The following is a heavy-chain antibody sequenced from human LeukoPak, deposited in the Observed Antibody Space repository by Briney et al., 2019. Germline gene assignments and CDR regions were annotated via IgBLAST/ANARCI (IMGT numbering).Heavy chain of an antibody. D-gene: IGHD2-15*01. CDR3: ALYCSGGSCYSYFDY. Sequence: ASVKVSCKASGYTFTGYYMHWVRQAPGKGLEWMGGFDPEDGETIYAQKFQGRVTMTEDTSTDTAYMELSSLRSEDTAVYYCALYCSGGSCYSYFDYWGQGTLVTVSS. CDR1: GYTFTGYY. CDR2: FDPEDGET. J-gene: IGHJ4*02. V-gene: IGHV1-24*01.